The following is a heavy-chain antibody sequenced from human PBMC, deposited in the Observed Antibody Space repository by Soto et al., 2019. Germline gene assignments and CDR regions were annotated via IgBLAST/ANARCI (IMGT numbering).Heavy chain of an antibody. J-gene: IGHJ6*02. CDR1: GGTFSSYT. D-gene: IGHD1-26*01. CDR3: ARGTGSPLGPGSHYYYYGMDV. Sequence: QVQLVQSGAEVKKPGSSVKVSCKASGGTFSSYTISWVRQAPGQGLEWMGRIIPILGIANYAQKFQGRVTITADKSTSTAYMELSSLRSEDTAVYYCARGTGSPLGPGSHYYYYGMDVWGQGTTVTVSS. CDR2: IIPILGIA. V-gene: IGHV1-69*02.